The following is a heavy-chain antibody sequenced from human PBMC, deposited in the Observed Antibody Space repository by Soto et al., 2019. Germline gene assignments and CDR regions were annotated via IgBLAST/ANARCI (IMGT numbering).Heavy chain of an antibody. Sequence: LSLTCTVSGGSISSGGYYWSWIRQHPGKGLEWIGYIYYSGSTYYNPSLKSRVTISVDTSKNQFSLKLSSVTAADTAVYYCARDYRQGGIAVALNAFDIWGQGTMVTVSS. V-gene: IGHV4-31*03. J-gene: IGHJ3*02. CDR1: GGSISSGGYY. CDR2: IYYSGST. D-gene: IGHD6-19*01. CDR3: ARDYRQGGIAVALNAFDI.